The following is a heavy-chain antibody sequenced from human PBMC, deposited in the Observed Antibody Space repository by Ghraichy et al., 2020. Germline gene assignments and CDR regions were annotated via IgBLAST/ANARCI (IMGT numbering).Heavy chain of an antibody. Sequence: SETLSLTCAVSGGSISSSNWWSWVRQPPGKGLEWIGEIYHSGSTNYNPSLKSRVTISVDKSKNQFSLKLSSVTAADTAVYYCARFMVQGVINYYFDYWGQGTLVTVSS. D-gene: IGHD3-10*01. CDR3: ARFMVQGVINYYFDY. CDR2: IYHSGST. J-gene: IGHJ4*02. CDR1: GGSISSSNW. V-gene: IGHV4-4*02.